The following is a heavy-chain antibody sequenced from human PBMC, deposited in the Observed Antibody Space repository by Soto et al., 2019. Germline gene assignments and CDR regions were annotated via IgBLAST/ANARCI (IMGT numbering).Heavy chain of an antibody. D-gene: IGHD5-12*01. CDR1: GFSFSNYG. CDR2: IWYDGSIE. Sequence: QVQLVESGGGVVQPGRSLRLSCAAFGFSFSNYGMHWVRQAPGKGLEWVAVIWYDGSIEYYADSVKGRFTISRDNSKNTLYLQMNSLRAEDTAVYYCARDEYGYSRNNEFFDYWGQGTLVTVSS. CDR3: ARDEYGYSRNNEFFDY. J-gene: IGHJ4*02. V-gene: IGHV3-33*01.